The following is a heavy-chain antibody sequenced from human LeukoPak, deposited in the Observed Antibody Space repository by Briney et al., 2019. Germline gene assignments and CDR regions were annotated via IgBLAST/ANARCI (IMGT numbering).Heavy chain of an antibody. Sequence: PGGSLRLSCAASGFTVSSNYMNWVRQAPGKGLAWVSIIYSGCSTYYADSVKGRFTISRDNSKNTLYLQMNSLRAEDTAVYYCANPPIYCGGDCYHFDYWGQGTLVTVSS. V-gene: IGHV3-53*05. CDR1: GFTVSSNY. CDR3: ANPPIYCGGDCYHFDY. D-gene: IGHD2-21*02. CDR2: IYSGCST. J-gene: IGHJ4*02.